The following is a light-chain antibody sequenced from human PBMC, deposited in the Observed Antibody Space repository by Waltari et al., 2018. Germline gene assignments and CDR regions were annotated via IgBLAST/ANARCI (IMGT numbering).Light chain of an antibody. V-gene: IGKV3-15*01. CDR2: GAS. CDR3: QQYDNWLGT. J-gene: IGKJ1*01. CDR1: QSIRSN. Sequence: EIVMTQSPATLSVFPGERATLSCRASQSIRSNLAWYQHKPGQAPRLIIYGASTRATDIPPRFSGSGSGTEFTLTISSLQSEDFAVYFCQQYDNWLGTFGQGTKVEIK.